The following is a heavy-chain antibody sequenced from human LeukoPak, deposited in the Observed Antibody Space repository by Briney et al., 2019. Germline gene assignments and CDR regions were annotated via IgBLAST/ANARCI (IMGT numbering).Heavy chain of an antibody. D-gene: IGHD3-22*01. CDR3: ARGDYYVSSGYYWDY. CDR2: IYPGDSDT. Sequence: GESLKISCKSSGYSFTSYWIGWLRQMPGKGLEWMGIIYPGDSDTRYSPSFQGQVTISADKSISTAYLQWSSLKASDTAMYYCARGDYYVSSGYYWDYWGQGTLVTVSS. V-gene: IGHV5-51*01. J-gene: IGHJ4*02. CDR1: GYSFTSYW.